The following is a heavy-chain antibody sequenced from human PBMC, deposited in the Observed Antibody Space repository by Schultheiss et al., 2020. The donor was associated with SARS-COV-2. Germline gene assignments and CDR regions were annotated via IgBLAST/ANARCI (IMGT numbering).Heavy chain of an antibody. CDR1: GGSISNYY. V-gene: IGHV4-59*01. J-gene: IGHJ4*02. D-gene: IGHD1-26*01. CDR2: IYYSGSTIYYSGST. Sequence: SETLSLTCTVSGGSISNYYWTWIRQPPGKGLEWIGYIYYSGSTIYYSGSTNYNPSLKSRVTISGDTSKNQFSLRLSSVTAADTAVYYCARHLMGATMDGIDYWGQGTLVTVSS. CDR3: ARHLMGATMDGIDY.